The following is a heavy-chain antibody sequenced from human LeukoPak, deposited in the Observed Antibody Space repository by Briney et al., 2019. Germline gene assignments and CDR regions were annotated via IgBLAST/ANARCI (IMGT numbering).Heavy chain of an antibody. J-gene: IGHJ4*02. CDR1: GYTFTSYG. V-gene: IGHV1-18*01. D-gene: IGHD3-10*01. CDR2: ISAYNGNT. Sequence: ASVKVSCKASGYTFTSYGISWVRQAPGQGLEWMGWISAYNGNTNYAQKLQGRVTMATDTSTSTAYMELRSLRSDDTAVYYCATVALYGSGSYPLDYWGQGTLVTVSS. CDR3: ATVALYGSGSYPLDY.